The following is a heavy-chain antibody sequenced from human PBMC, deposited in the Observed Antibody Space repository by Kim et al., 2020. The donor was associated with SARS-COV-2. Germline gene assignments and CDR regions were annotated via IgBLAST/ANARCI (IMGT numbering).Heavy chain of an antibody. D-gene: IGHD3-10*01. CDR3: AKDKLWFGETPWNGMDV. V-gene: IGHV3-9*01. J-gene: IGHJ6*02. Sequence: VKGRFTISRDNAKNSLYLQMNSLRAEDTALYYCAKDKLWFGETPWNGMDVWGQGTTVTVSS.